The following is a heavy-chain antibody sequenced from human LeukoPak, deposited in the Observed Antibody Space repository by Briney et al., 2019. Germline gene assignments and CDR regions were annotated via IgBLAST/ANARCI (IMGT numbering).Heavy chain of an antibody. Sequence: GASVKVSCKASGGTFSSYAISWVRQAPGQGLEWMEGIIPIFGTANYAQKFQGRVTITTDESTSTAYMELSSLRSEDTAVYYCARGQRGYYYYMDVWGKGTTVTVSS. V-gene: IGHV1-69*05. CDR1: GGTFSSYA. CDR3: ARGQRGYYYYMDV. D-gene: IGHD3-10*01. J-gene: IGHJ6*03. CDR2: IIPIFGTA.